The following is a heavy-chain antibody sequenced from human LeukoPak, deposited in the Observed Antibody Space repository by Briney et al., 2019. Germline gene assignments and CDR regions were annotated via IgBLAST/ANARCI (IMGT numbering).Heavy chain of an antibody. CDR1: GGSFSGYY. D-gene: IGHD5-24*01. CDR2: IIHSGST. CDR3: ARGRWLQYET. V-gene: IGHV4-34*01. J-gene: IGHJ5*02. Sequence: PSETLSLTCAVYGGSFSGYYWSWIRQPPGKGLEWIGEIIHSGSTNYIPSLKSRVTISVDTSKNQFSLKLISVTAADTAVYYCARGRWLQYETWGQGTLVTVSS.